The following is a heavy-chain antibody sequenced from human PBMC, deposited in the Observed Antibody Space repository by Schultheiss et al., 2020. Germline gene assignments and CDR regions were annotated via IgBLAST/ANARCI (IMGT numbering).Heavy chain of an antibody. CDR3: AKDRRFLEWLPRGYFDY. V-gene: IGHV3-21*01. CDR2: ISSSSSYI. CDR1: GYTFSSYA. Sequence: GGSLRLSCAASGYTFSSYAMSWVRQAPGKGLEWVSSISSSSSYIYYADSVKGRFTISRDNAKNSLYLQMNSLRAEDTAVYYCAKDRRFLEWLPRGYFDYWGQGTLVSGYS. J-gene: IGHJ4*02. D-gene: IGHD3-3*01.